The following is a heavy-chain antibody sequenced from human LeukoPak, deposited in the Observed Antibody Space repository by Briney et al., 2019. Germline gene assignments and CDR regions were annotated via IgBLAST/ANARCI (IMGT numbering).Heavy chain of an antibody. CDR1: GYSFTNYW. D-gene: IGHD3-9*01. V-gene: IGHV5-51*01. Sequence: GESLKISYKGSGYSFTNYWIGWGRQMPGKGLEWMGIIYPGDSDTRYSPSFQGQVTNSAAKSISTAYLQWSSLKASDTSMYYCARPTGPDAFDIWGQGTMVTVSS. CDR3: ARPTGPDAFDI. CDR2: IYPGDSDT. J-gene: IGHJ3*02.